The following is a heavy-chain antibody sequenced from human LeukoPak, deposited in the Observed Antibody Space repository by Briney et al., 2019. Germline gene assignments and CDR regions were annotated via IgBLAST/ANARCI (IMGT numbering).Heavy chain of an antibody. CDR1: GFTFSSYD. J-gene: IGHJ4*02. V-gene: IGHV3-7*04. Sequence: PGGSLRLSCAASGFTFSSYDMSWVRQAPGKGLEWVANIKQDGSEIYYVDSVKGRFTISRDYARNSLYLQMNSLRAEDTAVYYCARVSITTCLDYWGQGTLVTVSS. CDR3: ARVSITTCLDY. CDR2: IKQDGSEI. D-gene: IGHD3-22*01.